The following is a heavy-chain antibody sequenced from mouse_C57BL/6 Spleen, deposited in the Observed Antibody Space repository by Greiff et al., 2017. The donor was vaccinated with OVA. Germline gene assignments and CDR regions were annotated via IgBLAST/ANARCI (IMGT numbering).Heavy chain of an antibody. CDR2: IRNKANGYTT. V-gene: IGHV7-3*01. CDR3: GRYRTGTFGY. D-gene: IGHD4-1*01. CDR1: GFTFTDYY. Sequence: EVKLMESGGGLVQPGGSLSLSCAASGFTFTDYYMSWVRQPPGKALEWLGFIRNKANGYTTEYSASVKGRFTISRDNSQSILYLQMNALRAEERATYYRGRYRTGTFGYWGQGTLVTVSA. J-gene: IGHJ3*01.